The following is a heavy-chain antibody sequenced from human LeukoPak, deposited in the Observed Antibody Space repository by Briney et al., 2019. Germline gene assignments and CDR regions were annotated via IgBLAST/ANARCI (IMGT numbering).Heavy chain of an antibody. V-gene: IGHV3-21*01. J-gene: IGHJ4*02. D-gene: IGHD2-15*01. CDR3: AGEVVAANLLSLDY. CDR1: GFAFSSYS. Sequence: GGSLRLSCAASGFAFSSYSMNWVRQAPGKGLEWVSSISSSTTYIYYADSVKGRFTISRDNAKNSLYLQINSLRAEDTAVFYCAGEVVAANLLSLDYWGQGTLVTVSS. CDR2: ISSSTTYI.